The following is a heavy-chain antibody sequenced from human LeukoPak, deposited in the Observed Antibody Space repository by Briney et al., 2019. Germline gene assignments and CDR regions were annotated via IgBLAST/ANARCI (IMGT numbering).Heavy chain of an antibody. V-gene: IGHV3-20*04. CDR2: INWNGGST. CDR1: GFIFDDYG. Sequence: GGSLRLSCAASGFIFDDYGMSWARQAPGKGLEWVSGINWNGGSTGYADSVKGRFTISRDNAKNSLYLQMSSLRAEDTTLYYCARAFKYSMSGYYFDYWGQGALVTVSS. J-gene: IGHJ4*02. D-gene: IGHD2-21*01. CDR3: ARAFKYSMSGYYFDY.